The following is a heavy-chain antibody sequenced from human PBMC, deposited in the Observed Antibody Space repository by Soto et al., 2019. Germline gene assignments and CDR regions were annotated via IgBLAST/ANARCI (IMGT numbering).Heavy chain of an antibody. V-gene: IGHV3-23*01. CDR2: ISYSADKT. Sequence: EVQLLESGGGLVQPGGSLRLSCAASGFTFNTYVMNWFRQAPGKGLEWVSTISYSADKTHYADSVKGRFTISRDKSRYTLFLQMNSLRADDAAVYYCARRARTATTNWGAFDVWGQGTMVTVSS. CDR3: ARRARTATTNWGAFDV. CDR1: GFTFNTYV. J-gene: IGHJ3*01. D-gene: IGHD1-7*01.